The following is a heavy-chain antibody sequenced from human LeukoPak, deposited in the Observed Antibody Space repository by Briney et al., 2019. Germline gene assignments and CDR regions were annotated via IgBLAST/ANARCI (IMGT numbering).Heavy chain of an antibody. Sequence: SETLSLTCSVSGASINGYFWNWVRQTPEKRLDWIGYVSHTGATTSNPTLKSRVSITIDTSESQISLTMTSVTAADSALYYCARDRRGSFYTFDLWGPGTIVSVS. J-gene: IGHJ3*01. V-gene: IGHV4-59*01. D-gene: IGHD1-26*01. CDR3: ARDRRGSFYTFDL. CDR1: GASINGYF. CDR2: VSHTGAT.